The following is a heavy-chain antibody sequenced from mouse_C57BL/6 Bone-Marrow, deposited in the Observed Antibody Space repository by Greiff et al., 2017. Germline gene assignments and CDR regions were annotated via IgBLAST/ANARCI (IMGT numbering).Heavy chain of an antibody. V-gene: IGHV1-47*01. D-gene: IGHD2-1*01. CDR2: FYPYNDNT. CDR3: SRGGNYGGCHFDY. CDR1: GYTFTTYP. J-gene: IGHJ2*01. Sequence: QVQLQQSGAELVKPGASVKMSCKASGYTFTTYPIEWMKQNHGKSLEWIGNFYPYNDNTKYNEQFKGKATLTVETSSSTVYLALSRLTSLYSAVYDYSRGGNYGGCHFDYWGQGTTLTVSS.